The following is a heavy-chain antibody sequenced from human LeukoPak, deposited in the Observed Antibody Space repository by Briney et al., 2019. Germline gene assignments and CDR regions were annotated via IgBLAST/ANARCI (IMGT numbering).Heavy chain of an antibody. CDR1: GGSISSGDYY. D-gene: IGHD2-2*01. J-gene: IGHJ6*03. V-gene: IGHV4-30-4*08. CDR2: IYYSGST. Sequence: PSQTLSLTCTVSGGSISSGDYYWRWIRQPPGKGLEWIGYIYYSGSTYYNPSLKSRVTISVDTSKNQFSLKLSSVTAADTAVYYCAREVSGVVVPAANYYYYMDVWGKGTTVTVSS. CDR3: AREVSGVVVPAANYYYYMDV.